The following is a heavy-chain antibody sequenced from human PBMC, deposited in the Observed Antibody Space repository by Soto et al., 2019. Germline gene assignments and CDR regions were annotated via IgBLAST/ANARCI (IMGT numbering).Heavy chain of an antibody. V-gene: IGHV4-4*02. D-gene: IGHD6-13*01. Sequence: SETLSLTCVVSSASISSGKWWSWVRQPPGKGLEWIGEVYHTGSTNYNPSLKSRVTISVDKSNNQFSLKLSSVTAADTAVYYCARESPNGYSSDCWGQGTLVTVSS. CDR2: VYHTGST. CDR1: SASISSGKW. J-gene: IGHJ4*02. CDR3: ARESPNGYSSDC.